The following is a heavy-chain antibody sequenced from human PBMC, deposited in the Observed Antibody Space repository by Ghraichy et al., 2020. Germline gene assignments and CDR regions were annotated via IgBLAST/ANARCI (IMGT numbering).Heavy chain of an antibody. D-gene: IGHD3-10*01. CDR1: GLDFNIYW. CDR2: INIDGSQT. V-gene: IGHV3-7*02. CDR3: GTAGDY. J-gene: IGHJ4*02. Sequence: GGSLRLSCVTSGLDFNIYWMSWVRQAPGKGLEWVVNINIDGSQTFYVDSVKGRFTISRDNAENSLYLQMNSLRVEDTGVYYCGTAGDYWGQGTQVTVSS.